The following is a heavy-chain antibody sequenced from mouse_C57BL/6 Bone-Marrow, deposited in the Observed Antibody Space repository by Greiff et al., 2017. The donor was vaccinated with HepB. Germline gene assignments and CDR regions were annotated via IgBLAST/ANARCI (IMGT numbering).Heavy chain of an antibody. J-gene: IGHJ4*01. CDR2: ISSGGSYT. CDR1: GFTFSSYG. CDR3: ARQTTVVDPSYYYAMDY. V-gene: IGHV5-6*01. D-gene: IGHD1-1*01. Sequence: EVKLMESGGDLVKPGGSLKLSCAASGFTFSSYGMSWVRQTPDKRLEWVATISSGGSYTYYPDSVKGRFTISRDNAKNTLYLQMSSLKSEDTAMYYCARQTTVVDPSYYYAMDYWGQGTSVTVSS.